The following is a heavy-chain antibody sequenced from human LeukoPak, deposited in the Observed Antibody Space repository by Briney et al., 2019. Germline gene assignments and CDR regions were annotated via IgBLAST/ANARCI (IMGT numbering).Heavy chain of an antibody. V-gene: IGHV3-66*01. D-gene: IGHD3-22*01. CDR1: GFTVSSNY. CDR3: AKDLLQTFFFDSSGYYSDAFGM. CDR2: IYSGGST. J-gene: IGHJ3*02. Sequence: GGSLSLSCAASGFTVSSNYMSWVRQAPGKGLEWVSVIYSGGSTYYADSVKGRFTISRDNSKNTLSLHMNTLRAEDTAVYYCAKDLLQTFFFDSSGYYSDAFGMWGQGTMVTVSP.